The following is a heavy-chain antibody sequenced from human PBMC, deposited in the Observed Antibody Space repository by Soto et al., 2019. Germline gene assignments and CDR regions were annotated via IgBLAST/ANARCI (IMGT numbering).Heavy chain of an antibody. Sequence: GGSLRLSCVASGFILSGYDMHWVRQATGEGLEWVSAIGTAGDPYYSGSVKGRFTISRGNAENSVYLQMNSLRARDTAVYYCARAGYDSSGYYFYAMDVWGPGATVTVSS. D-gene: IGHD3-22*01. CDR1: GFILSGYD. CDR2: IGTAGDP. CDR3: ARAGYDSSGYYFYAMDV. J-gene: IGHJ6*02. V-gene: IGHV3-13*05.